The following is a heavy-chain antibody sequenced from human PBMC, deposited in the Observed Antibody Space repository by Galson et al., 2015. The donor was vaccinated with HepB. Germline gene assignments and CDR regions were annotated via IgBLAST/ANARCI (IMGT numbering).Heavy chain of an antibody. CDR3: AKVGQGLVYYYYYGMDV. D-gene: IGHD6-19*01. Sequence: SLRLSCAASGFTFDDYAMHWVRQAPGKGLEWVSGISWNSGSIGYADSVKGRFTISRDNAKNSLYLQMNSLRAEDTAVYYCAKVGQGLVYYYYYGMDVWGQGTTVTVSS. CDR1: GFTFDDYA. V-gene: IGHV3-9*01. CDR2: ISWNSGSI. J-gene: IGHJ6*02.